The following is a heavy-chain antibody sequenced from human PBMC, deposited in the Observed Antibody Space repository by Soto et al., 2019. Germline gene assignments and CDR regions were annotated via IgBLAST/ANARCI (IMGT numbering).Heavy chain of an antibody. CDR2: ISYDGSNK. CDR3: AKWIWYSSGPFDY. CDR1: GFTFSSYG. D-gene: IGHD6-19*01. Sequence: GGSLRLSCAASGFTFSSYGMHWVRQAPGKGLEWVAVISYDGSNKYYADSVKGRFTISRDNSKNTLYLQMNSLRAEDTAVYYCAKWIWYSSGPFDYWGQGTLVTVSS. V-gene: IGHV3-30*18. J-gene: IGHJ4*02.